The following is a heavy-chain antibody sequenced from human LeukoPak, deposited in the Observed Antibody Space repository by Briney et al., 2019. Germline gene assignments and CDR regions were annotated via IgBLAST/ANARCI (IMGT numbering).Heavy chain of an antibody. CDR2: INPSSGGT. CDR3: ARGGLLDMVAIAICDY. Sequence: GASVKVSCMASRYTLTGYYLHWVRQAPGQGLEWMGLINPSSGGTNYAQKFQGRVTMTRDTTISTAYMELNRLRSDDTAVYYCARGGLLDMVAIAICDYWGQGTLVTVSS. J-gene: IGHJ4*02. CDR1: RYTLTGYY. D-gene: IGHD2-21*01. V-gene: IGHV1-2*02.